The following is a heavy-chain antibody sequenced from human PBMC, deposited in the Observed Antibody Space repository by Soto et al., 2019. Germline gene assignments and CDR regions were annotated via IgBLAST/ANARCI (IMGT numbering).Heavy chain of an antibody. CDR3: AKVAPRGYDSSGLDY. D-gene: IGHD3-22*01. CDR1: GGSISSYY. Sequence: ETLSLTCTVSGGSISSYYWGWIRQPAGKGLEWIGRTYASGSTTYNTSLKSHLTLTVDRSKNQFSLKLNTVPTADTAVYYCAKVAPRGYDSSGLDYWGQGTLVTVSS. V-gene: IGHV4-4*07. CDR2: TYASGST. J-gene: IGHJ4*02.